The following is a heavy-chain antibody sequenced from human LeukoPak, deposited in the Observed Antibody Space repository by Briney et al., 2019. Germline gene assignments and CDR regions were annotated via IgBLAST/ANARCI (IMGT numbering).Heavy chain of an antibody. D-gene: IGHD3-22*01. CDR2: IYYSGTT. Sequence: SETLSLTCTVSGGSIISSNSYWAWIRQPPGKGLEWIGTIYYSGTTYYNPSLKSRVTISIDTSKNQFSLKLSSVTAADTAVYFCARGPYSYDSSGAFDIWGQGTMVTVSS. CDR1: GGSIISSNSY. J-gene: IGHJ3*02. V-gene: IGHV4-39*07. CDR3: ARGPYSYDSSGAFDI.